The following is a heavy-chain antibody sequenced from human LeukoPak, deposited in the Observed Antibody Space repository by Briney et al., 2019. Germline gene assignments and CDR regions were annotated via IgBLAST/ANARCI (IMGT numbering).Heavy chain of an antibody. V-gene: IGHV3-74*01. D-gene: IGHD5-12*01. CDR1: GFTFSSYW. CDR3: ARATSGYDALLDY. Sequence: GGSLRLSCAASGFTFSSYWMHWVRQAPGKGLVWVSRINSDGSSTSYADSVKGRFTISRDNAKNTLYLQMNSLRAEDTAVYYCARATSGYDALLDYWGKGTLVTVSS. CDR2: INSDGSST. J-gene: IGHJ4*02.